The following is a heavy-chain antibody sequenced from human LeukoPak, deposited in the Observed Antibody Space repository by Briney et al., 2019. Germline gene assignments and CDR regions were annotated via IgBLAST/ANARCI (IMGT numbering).Heavy chain of an antibody. CDR1: GGSISSYY. J-gene: IGHJ5*02. CDR2: FYNSGRT. D-gene: IGHD3-3*01. V-gene: IGHV4-4*07. CDR3: ARGDLKLDWFDP. Sequence: SETLSLTCTVSGGSISSYYWNWIRQPAGKGLEWIGRFYNSGRTNFNPSLKSRVTISADTSKNQFSLKLRSVTAADTAVYYCARGDLKLDWFDPWGQGTLVIVST.